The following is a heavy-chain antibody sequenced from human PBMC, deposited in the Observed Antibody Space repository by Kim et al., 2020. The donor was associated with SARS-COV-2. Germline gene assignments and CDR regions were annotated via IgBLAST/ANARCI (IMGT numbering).Heavy chain of an antibody. Sequence: GGSLRLSCAASGFTVSSNYMSWVRQAPGKGLEWVSVIYSGGSTYYADSVKGRFTISRHNSKNTLYLQMNSLRAEDTAVYYCARVTLLWFGETGYFDYWGQRALVTVSS. CDR3: ARVTLLWFGETGYFDY. CDR1: GFTVSSNY. V-gene: IGHV3-53*04. CDR2: IYSGGST. D-gene: IGHD3-10*01. J-gene: IGHJ4*02.